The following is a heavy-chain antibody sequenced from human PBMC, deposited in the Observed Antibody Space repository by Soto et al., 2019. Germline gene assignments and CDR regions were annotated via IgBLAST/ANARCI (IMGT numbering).Heavy chain of an antibody. CDR3: ARMGDVPYYYYGLDV. CDR2: ISGYNGNT. J-gene: IGHJ6*02. D-gene: IGHD3-16*01. Sequence: ASVKLSYKASGYTFTSYDMHWVRQTPGQGLEWMGWISGYNGNTNYAQKFQGRVTMTTDTSTTTAYMELRSLSSDDTAVYYCARMGDVPYYYYGLDVWGPGTPVTVSS. V-gene: IGHV1-18*04. CDR1: GYTFTSYD.